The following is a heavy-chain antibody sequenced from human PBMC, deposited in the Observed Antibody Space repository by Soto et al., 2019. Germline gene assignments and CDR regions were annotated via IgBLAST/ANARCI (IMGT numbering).Heavy chain of an antibody. Sequence: ASVKVSCKASGYTLSNYAMHWVRQAPGQRLEWMGWINAGNGDIKYSQKFQGRVSITRDTSANTLSLQMNSLRAEDMAVYYCAREIYDDYDSSGFDHWGQGTLVTVSS. V-gene: IGHV1-3*03. CDR1: GYTLSNYA. D-gene: IGHD3-22*01. J-gene: IGHJ4*02. CDR2: INAGNGDI. CDR3: AREIYDDYDSSGFDH.